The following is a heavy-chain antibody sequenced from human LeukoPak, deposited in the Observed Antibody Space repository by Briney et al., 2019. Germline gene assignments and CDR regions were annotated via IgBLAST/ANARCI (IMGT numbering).Heavy chain of an antibody. Sequence: PGRSLRLSCAASGFTFDDYAMHWVRQAPGKGLEWVSGISWNSGSIGYADSVKGRFTISRDNAKNPLYLQMNSLRAEDTALYYCAKGRGDGYNYYFDYWGQGTLVTVSS. CDR1: GFTFDDYA. CDR3: AKGRGDGYNYYFDY. J-gene: IGHJ4*02. D-gene: IGHD5-24*01. V-gene: IGHV3-9*01. CDR2: ISWNSGSI.